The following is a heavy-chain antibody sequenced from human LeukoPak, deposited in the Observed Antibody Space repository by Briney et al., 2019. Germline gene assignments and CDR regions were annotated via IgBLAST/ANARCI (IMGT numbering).Heavy chain of an antibody. CDR1: GYTFTGYY. D-gene: IGHD1-1*01. Sequence: ASVKVSRKASGYTFTGYYMHWVRQAPGQGLEWMGWINPNSGGTNYAQKFQGRVTMTRDTSISTAYMELSRLRSDDTAVYYCARDNNEIDAFDIWGQGTMVTVSS. V-gene: IGHV1-2*02. CDR2: INPNSGGT. J-gene: IGHJ3*02. CDR3: ARDNNEIDAFDI.